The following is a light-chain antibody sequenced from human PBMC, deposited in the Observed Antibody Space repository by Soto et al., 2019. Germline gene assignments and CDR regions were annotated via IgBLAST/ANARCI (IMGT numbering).Light chain of an antibody. V-gene: IGKV3-15*01. CDR2: GAS. CDR1: QSVSTK. J-gene: IGKJ3*01. CDR3: QQYNNWPPFT. Sequence: EIVMTQSPATLSVSPGERATLSCRASQSVSTKLAWYQQKPGQAPRLLIYGASNRATGIPARFSGSGSGTEFTLTISSLQSEDFAVYYCQQYNNWPPFTFGPGTKVDI.